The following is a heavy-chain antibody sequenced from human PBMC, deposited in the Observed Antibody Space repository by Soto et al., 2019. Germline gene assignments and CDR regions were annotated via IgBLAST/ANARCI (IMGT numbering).Heavy chain of an antibody. V-gene: IGHV3-21*01. CDR2: ICSSSSYI. CDR1: GFTFSSYA. J-gene: IGHJ5*02. Sequence: PGGSLRLSCAASGFTFSSYAMSWVRQAPGKGLEWVSSICSSSSYIYYADSVKGRFTISRDNAKNSLYLQMNSLRAEDTAVYYCARDHLPDLWGQGTLVTVSS. CDR3: ARDHLPDL.